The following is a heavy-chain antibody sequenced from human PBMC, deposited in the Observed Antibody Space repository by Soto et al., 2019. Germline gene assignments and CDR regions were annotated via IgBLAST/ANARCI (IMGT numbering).Heavy chain of an antibody. Sequence: EVQLVESGGGLVKPGGSLRLSCAASGFTFSSYSMNWVRQAPGKVLEWVSSISSSSSYIYYADSVKGRFTISRDNAKNSLYLQMNSLRAEDTAVYYCAREGVQHGSGPYYYYGMDVWGQGTTVTVSS. CDR2: ISSSSSYI. CDR3: AREGVQHGSGPYYYYGMDV. J-gene: IGHJ6*02. V-gene: IGHV3-21*01. CDR1: GFTFSSYS. D-gene: IGHD3-10*01.